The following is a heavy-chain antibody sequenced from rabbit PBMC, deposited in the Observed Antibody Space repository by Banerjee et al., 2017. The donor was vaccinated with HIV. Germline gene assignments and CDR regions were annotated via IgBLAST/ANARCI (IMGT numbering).Heavy chain of an antibody. CDR2: IYAGSGGST. CDR1: GIDFSSYYY. J-gene: IGHJ4*01. Sequence: QSLEESGGDLVKPGASLTLTCKASGIDFSSYYYMCWVRQAPGKGLEWIACIYAGSGGSTYYATWAKGRFTISKASSTTVTLQMTSLTAADTATYFCARGYTSGSGDATYFNLWGPGTLVTVS. CDR3: ARGYTSGSGDATYFNL. V-gene: IGHV1S40*01. D-gene: IGHD1-1*01.